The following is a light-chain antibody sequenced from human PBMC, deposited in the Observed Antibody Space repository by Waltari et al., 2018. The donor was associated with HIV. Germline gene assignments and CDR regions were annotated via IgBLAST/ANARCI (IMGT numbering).Light chain of an antibody. CDR3: SSDVGSNIVI. CDR2: EGS. V-gene: IGLV2-8*01. CDR1: SSDVGGYNS. J-gene: IGLJ2*01. Sequence: QSALTQPPSASGSPGQSVTISCTGTSSDVGGYNSVSWYQQHPGKAPKLMIYEGSKRPPGVLDRFSAAKSANTASLTVSGRQAGGEADYSYSSDVGSNIVIFGVGTKLTVL.